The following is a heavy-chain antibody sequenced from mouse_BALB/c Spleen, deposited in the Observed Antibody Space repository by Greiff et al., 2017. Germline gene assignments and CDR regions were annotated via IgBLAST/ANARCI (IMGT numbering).Heavy chain of an antibody. D-gene: IGHD2-4*01. CDR2: IWSGGST. CDR1: GFSLTSYG. Sequence: VKLMESGPGLVQPSQSLSITCTVSGFSLTSYGVHWVRQSPGKGLEWLGVIWSGGSTDYNAAFISRLSISKDNSKSQVFFKMNSLQANDTAIYYCARRGLRRVDWFAYWGQGTLVTVSA. J-gene: IGHJ3*01. V-gene: IGHV2-2*02. CDR3: ARRGLRRVDWFAY.